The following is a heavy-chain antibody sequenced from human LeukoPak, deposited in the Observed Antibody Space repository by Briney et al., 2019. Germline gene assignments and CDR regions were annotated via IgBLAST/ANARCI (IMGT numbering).Heavy chain of an antibody. J-gene: IGHJ4*02. D-gene: IGHD4-17*01. CDR3: ARDSAGRGYGAYFDY. V-gene: IGHV3-23*01. Sequence: GGSLRLSCAASGFTFSSYGMSWVRQAPGKGLEWVSAISGSGGSTYYADSVKGRFTISRDNSKNTLYLQMNSLRAEDTAVYYCARDSAGRGYGAYFDYWGQGTLVTVSS. CDR1: GFTFSSYG. CDR2: ISGSGGST.